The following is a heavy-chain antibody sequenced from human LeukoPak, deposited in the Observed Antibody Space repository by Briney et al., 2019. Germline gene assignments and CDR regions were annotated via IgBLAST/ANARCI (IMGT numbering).Heavy chain of an antibody. J-gene: IGHJ4*02. D-gene: IGHD3-22*01. CDR1: GFTFRNHR. V-gene: IGHV3-74*01. CDR2: MNTDGSNI. CDR3: ARDSYTSGDY. Sequence: GGSLRLSCAASGFTFRNHRMHWVRQAPGKGLVWVSRMNTDGSNIAYADSVKGRFTISRDNSKNTLYLQINSLRAEDTAVYYCARDSYTSGDYWGQGTLVTVSS.